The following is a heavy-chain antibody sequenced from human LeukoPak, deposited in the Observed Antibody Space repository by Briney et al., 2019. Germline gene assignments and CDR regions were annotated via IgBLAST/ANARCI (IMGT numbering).Heavy chain of an antibody. CDR1: GFIFDTHT. CDR3: VRRAAVRGMDF. D-gene: IGHD1-14*01. CDR2: ISGSGDST. V-gene: IGHV3-23*01. Sequence: GGSLRISCTASGFIFDTHTLTWVRQAPGKGLEWVASISGSGDSTNYGDSVKGRFTISRDNLKRTVHLEMSNLRADDTAMYYCVRRAAVRGMDFWGLGTTVIVSS. J-gene: IGHJ6*02.